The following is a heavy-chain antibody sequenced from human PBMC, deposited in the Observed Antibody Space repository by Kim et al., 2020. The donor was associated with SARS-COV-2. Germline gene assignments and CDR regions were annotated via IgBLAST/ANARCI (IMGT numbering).Heavy chain of an antibody. Sequence: KGRFTISRDNSKNTLYLQMSSLRAEDTAVYYCVKDQVQLRYYYYYYGMDVWGQGTTVTVSS. D-gene: IGHD2-2*01. V-gene: IGHV3-64D*06. J-gene: IGHJ6*02. CDR3: VKDQVQLRYYYYYYGMDV.